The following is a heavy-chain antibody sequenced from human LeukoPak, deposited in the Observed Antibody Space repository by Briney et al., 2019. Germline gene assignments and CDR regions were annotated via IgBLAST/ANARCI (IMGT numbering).Heavy chain of an antibody. Sequence: GESLKISCQGSGYNFTNYWIGWVRQTPGKGLEWMGIIYPGESDPRYSPSFQGQVTISADRSINTAYLRWGSLKAPDTAMYYCARGDNSGWYFFDYWGQGTLVTVSS. CDR3: ARGDNSGWYFFDY. D-gene: IGHD6-19*01. J-gene: IGHJ4*02. V-gene: IGHV5-51*01. CDR1: GYNFTNYW. CDR2: IYPGESDP.